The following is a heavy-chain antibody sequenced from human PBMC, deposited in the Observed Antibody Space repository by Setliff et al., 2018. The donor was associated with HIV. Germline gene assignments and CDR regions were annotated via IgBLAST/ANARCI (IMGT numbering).Heavy chain of an antibody. D-gene: IGHD2-15*01. CDR3: ARLGLCSGSSCRLDP. Sequence: SETLSLTCSVSGGSISGYYWTWIRQRPGKGLEWIGYIYSSGSTNYNPSLESRVTISLDTPKNQFSLKLNSVTAADTAVYYCARLGLCSGSSCRLDPWGQGTLVTVSS. J-gene: IGHJ5*02. CDR1: GGSISGYY. CDR2: IYSSGST. V-gene: IGHV4-4*09.